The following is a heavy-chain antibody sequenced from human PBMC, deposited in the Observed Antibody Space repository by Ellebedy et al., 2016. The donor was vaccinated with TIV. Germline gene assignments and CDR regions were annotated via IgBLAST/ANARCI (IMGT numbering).Heavy chain of an antibody. J-gene: IGHJ3*01. CDR2: ISGSGGST. V-gene: IGHV3-23*01. Sequence: GESLKISCAASGFTFSSYAMSWVRQAPGKGLEWVSAISGSGGSTYYADSVKGRFTISRDNSKNTLYLQMNSLRAEDTDVYYCAKERGGSGYYLTNAFDVWGQGTMVTVSS. D-gene: IGHD3-22*01. CDR1: GFTFSSYA. CDR3: AKERGGSGYYLTNAFDV.